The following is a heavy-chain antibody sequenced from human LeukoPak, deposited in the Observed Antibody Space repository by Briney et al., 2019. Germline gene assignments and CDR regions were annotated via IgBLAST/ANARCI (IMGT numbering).Heavy chain of an antibody. CDR3: AKDSAAGTDYYYYMDV. Sequence: GGSLRLSCAASGFTFRSYWMSWVRQAPGKGLEWVSAISGSGGSTYYADSVKGRFTISRDNSKNTLYLQMNSLRAEDTAVYYCAKDSAAGTDYYYYMDVWGKGTTVTISS. J-gene: IGHJ6*03. CDR1: GFTFRSYW. V-gene: IGHV3-23*01. CDR2: ISGSGGST. D-gene: IGHD6-13*01.